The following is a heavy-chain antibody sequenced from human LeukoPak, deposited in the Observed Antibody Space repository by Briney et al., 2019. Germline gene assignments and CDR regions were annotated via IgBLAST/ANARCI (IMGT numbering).Heavy chain of an antibody. CDR3: AKDRPDGSGTYYFDY. CDR2: IRYDGSNK. Sequence: PGGSLRLSCAASGFTFSSYGMHWVRQAPGKGLEWMAFIRYDGSNKYYADSVKGRFTISRDNSKNTLYLQMNSLRAEDTAVYYCAKDRPDGSGTYYFDYWGQGTLVTVSS. V-gene: IGHV3-30*02. D-gene: IGHD3-10*01. CDR1: GFTFSSYG. J-gene: IGHJ4*02.